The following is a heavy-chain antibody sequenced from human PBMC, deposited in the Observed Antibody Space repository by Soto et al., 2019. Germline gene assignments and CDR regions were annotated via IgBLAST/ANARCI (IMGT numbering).Heavy chain of an antibody. CDR2: IIPISATT. V-gene: IGHV1-69*01. CDR1: GGTFTKYA. CDR3: ARGLTGWQLGISYYGMGV. Sequence: QVHLVQAEAEVKKPGSSVKVSCKASGGTFTKYAFSWVRQAPGQGLEWMGGIIPISATTNYAQKFRGRVTIPADDSTSTSYLELSSLRSEDTAMYFCARGLTGWQLGISYYGMGVWGQGTTVTVSS. J-gene: IGHJ6*02. D-gene: IGHD2-15*01.